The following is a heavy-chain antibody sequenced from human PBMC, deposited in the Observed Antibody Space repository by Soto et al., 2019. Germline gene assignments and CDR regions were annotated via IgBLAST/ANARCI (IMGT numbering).Heavy chain of an antibody. CDR2: INVGNGIK. CDR1: GYTSTNYA. D-gene: IGHD5-12*01. V-gene: IGHV1-3*01. J-gene: IGHJ5*02. Sequence: ASVKVSCKASGYTSTNYAMHWVRQAPLQGLEWMGWINVGNGIKKYSQKFQDGVTITRDTTARRAYMELSSLRSEDTDVYYCASGYEFGVAWFYPFGQGTRVTVSS. CDR3: ASGYEFGVAWFYP.